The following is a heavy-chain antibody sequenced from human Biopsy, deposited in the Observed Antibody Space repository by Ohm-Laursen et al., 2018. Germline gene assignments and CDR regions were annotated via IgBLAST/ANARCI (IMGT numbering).Heavy chain of an antibody. CDR3: ARAYPPPGRRLVVVAGDFDC. Sequence: SLRLSCAASGVALSGYAMNWVRQAPGKGLEWVSRINRDESSTSYAGFVKGRFTISRDNANKSLYLQMNSLRAEDTAVYYCARAYPPPGRRLVVVAGDFDCWGQGTRVTVSS. D-gene: IGHD2-15*01. CDR2: INRDESST. J-gene: IGHJ4*02. V-gene: IGHV3-74*01. CDR1: GVALSGYA.